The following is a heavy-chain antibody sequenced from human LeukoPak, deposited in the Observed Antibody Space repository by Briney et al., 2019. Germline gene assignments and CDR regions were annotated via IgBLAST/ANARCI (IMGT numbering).Heavy chain of an antibody. Sequence: GGSLRLSCAAPGFTFDDYAMSWVRQTPGKGLEWVSGTNWDGGRTGYADSVKGRFTISRDNSKNTLYLQMNSLRAEDTAVYYCAKDLVPYSSGWSFGAHDAFDIWGQGTMVTVSS. CDR2: TNWDGGRT. CDR3: AKDLVPYSSGWSFGAHDAFDI. D-gene: IGHD6-19*01. CDR1: GFTFDDYA. V-gene: IGHV3-20*04. J-gene: IGHJ3*02.